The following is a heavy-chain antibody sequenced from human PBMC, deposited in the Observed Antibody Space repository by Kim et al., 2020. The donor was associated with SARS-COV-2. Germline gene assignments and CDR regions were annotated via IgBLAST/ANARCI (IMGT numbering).Heavy chain of an antibody. CDR1: GFTFSSYA. Sequence: GGSLRLSCAASGFTFSSYAMHWVRQAPGKGLEWVAVISYDGSNKYYADSVKGRFTISRDNSKNTLYLQMNSLRAEDTAVYYCARGGDYWGQGTLVTVSS. V-gene: IGHV3-30*04. J-gene: IGHJ4*02. CDR3: ARGGDY. CDR2: ISYDGSNK.